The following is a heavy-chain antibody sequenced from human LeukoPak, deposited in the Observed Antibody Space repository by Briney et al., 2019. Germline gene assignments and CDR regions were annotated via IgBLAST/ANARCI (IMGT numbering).Heavy chain of an antibody. V-gene: IGHV4-38-2*02. CDR2: IWQSGTT. D-gene: IGHD6-13*01. Sequence: SETLSLTCTVSGYSLSTDYYWAWIRQPPGKGLGWIGNIWQSGTTYYNPSLKSRVTISVDTSKNQFSLKLSSVTAADTAVYYCARDGTGISAAGIDYWGQGTLVTVSS. CDR1: GYSLSTDYY. J-gene: IGHJ4*02. CDR3: ARDGTGISAAGIDY.